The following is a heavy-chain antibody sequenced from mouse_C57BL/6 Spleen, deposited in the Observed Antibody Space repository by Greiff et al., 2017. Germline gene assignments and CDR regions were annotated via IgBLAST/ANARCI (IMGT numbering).Heavy chain of an antibody. Sequence: VQLVESGAELVKPGASVKISCKASGYAFSSYWMNWVKQRPGKGLEWIGQIYPGDGDTNYNGKFKGKATLTADKSSSTAYMQLSSLTSEDSAVYFCARGETGTFRGYFDYWGQGTTLTVSS. V-gene: IGHV1-80*01. CDR2: IYPGDGDT. J-gene: IGHJ2*01. D-gene: IGHD4-1*01. CDR1: GYAFSSYW. CDR3: ARGETGTFRGYFDY.